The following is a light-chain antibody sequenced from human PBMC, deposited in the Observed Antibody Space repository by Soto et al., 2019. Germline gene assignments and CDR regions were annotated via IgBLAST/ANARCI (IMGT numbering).Light chain of an antibody. J-gene: IGLJ3*02. CDR1: SSDVGGYNY. V-gene: IGLV2-8*01. Sequence: QSALTQPPSASGSPGQSVTISCTGTSSDVGGYNYVSWYQQYPGKAPKLMIYEVSKRPSGVPHRFSGSKSGKTASLTVSGLQPEDEADYYCTSYAGTNIGVFGGGTKLTVL. CDR2: EVS. CDR3: TSYAGTNIGV.